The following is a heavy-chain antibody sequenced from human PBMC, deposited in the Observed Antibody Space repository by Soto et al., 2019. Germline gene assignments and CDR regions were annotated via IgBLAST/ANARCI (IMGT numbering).Heavy chain of an antibody. J-gene: IGHJ6*02. CDR1: GFTFSSYG. D-gene: IGHD2-15*01. V-gene: IGHV3-33*01. Sequence: QVQLVESGGGVVQPGRSLRLSCAASGFTFSSYGMHWVRQAPGKGLEWVAVIWYDGSNKYYADSVKGRFTISRDNSKNTLYMQMNSLRAADTAVYYCARDGDIVVVVAATGHYYGMDVWGQGTTVTVSS. CDR3: ARDGDIVVVVAATGHYYGMDV. CDR2: IWYDGSNK.